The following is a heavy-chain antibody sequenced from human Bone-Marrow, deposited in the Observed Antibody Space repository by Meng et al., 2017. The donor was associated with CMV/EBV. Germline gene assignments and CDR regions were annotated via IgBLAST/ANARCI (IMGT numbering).Heavy chain of an antibody. CDR3: ARDGAVYYDSSGYYYLFDP. V-gene: IGHV1-69*01. Sequence: QVQLVQSGAEVKKPGSSVKVSCKASGGTFSSYAISWVRQAPGQGLEWMGGIIPIFGTANYAQKFQGGVTITADESTSTAYMELSSLRSEDTAVYYCARDGAVYYDSSGYYYLFDPWGQGTLVTVSS. D-gene: IGHD3-22*01. J-gene: IGHJ5*02. CDR1: GGTFSSYA. CDR2: IIPIFGTA.